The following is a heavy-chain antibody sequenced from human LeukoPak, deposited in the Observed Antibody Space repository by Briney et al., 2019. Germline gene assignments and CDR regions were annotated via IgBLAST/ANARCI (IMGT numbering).Heavy chain of an antibody. CDR1: GYSISSGYY. Sequence: SETLSLTCAVSGYSISSGYYWGWIRQPPGEGLEWIGSIYHSGSTYYNPSLKSRVTISVDTSKNQFSLKLSSVTAADTAVYYCARMSDFWSGYAYGWFDPWGQGTLVTVSS. CDR3: ARMSDFWSGYAYGWFDP. CDR2: IYHSGST. J-gene: IGHJ5*02. V-gene: IGHV4-38-2*01. D-gene: IGHD3-3*01.